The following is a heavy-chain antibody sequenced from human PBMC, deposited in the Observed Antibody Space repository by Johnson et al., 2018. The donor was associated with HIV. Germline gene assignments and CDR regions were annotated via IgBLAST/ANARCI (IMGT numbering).Heavy chain of an antibody. CDR3: ARDDLGNPFSSYDAFDI. CDR2: ISYDGSNK. V-gene: IGHV3-30-3*01. D-gene: IGHD6-13*01. Sequence: QVQLVESGGGVVQPGRSLRLSCAASGFTFSSYAMHWVRQAPGKGLEWVAVISYDGSNKYYADSVKGRFTISRDNSKNTLYLQMKSLRAEDTAVYYCARDDLGNPFSSYDAFDICGQGTMVTVSS. J-gene: IGHJ3*02. CDR1: GFTFSSYA.